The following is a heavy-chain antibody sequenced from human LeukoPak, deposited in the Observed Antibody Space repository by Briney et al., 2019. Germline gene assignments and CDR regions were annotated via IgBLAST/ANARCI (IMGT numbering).Heavy chain of an antibody. CDR2: ISGSSDST. CDR1: GFTFRSYA. CDR3: AKPRSTMIYTY. D-gene: IGHD3-16*01. J-gene: IGHJ4*02. V-gene: IGHV3-23*01. Sequence: GGSLRLSCAASGFTFRSYAMSWVRQAPGKGLEWVSAISGSSDSTYYADSVKGRFTISRDNSKNTLYLQMNSLRAEDTAVYYCAKPRSTMIYTYWGQGTLVTVSS.